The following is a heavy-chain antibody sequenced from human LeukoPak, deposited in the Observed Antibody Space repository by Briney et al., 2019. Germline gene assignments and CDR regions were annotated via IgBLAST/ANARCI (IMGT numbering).Heavy chain of an antibody. V-gene: IGHV1-3*01. Sequence: ASVKVSCKASGYTFTSYAMHWVRQAPGQRLEWMGWINAGNGNTKYSQKFQGRVTITRDTSASTAYMELSSLRSEDTAVYYCARLKVLLWLGESTGFDYWGQGTLVTVSS. CDR3: ARLKVLLWLGESTGFDY. J-gene: IGHJ4*02. D-gene: IGHD3-10*01. CDR1: GYTFTSYA. CDR2: INAGNGNT.